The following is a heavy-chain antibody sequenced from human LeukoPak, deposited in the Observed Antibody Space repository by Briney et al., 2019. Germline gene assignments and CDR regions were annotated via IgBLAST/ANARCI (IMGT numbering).Heavy chain of an antibody. CDR1: GYTFTSFG. J-gene: IGHJ4*02. D-gene: IGHD4-17*01. CDR3: ARLFGGVTTFDY. Sequence: GASVKVSCKASGYTFTSFGINWVRQAPGQGLEWMGSISAYNGNTNYAQKLQGRVTMTTDRSTSTAYLELRSLRSDDTAVYYCARLFGGVTTFDYWGQGALVTVSS. V-gene: IGHV1-18*01. CDR2: ISAYNGNT.